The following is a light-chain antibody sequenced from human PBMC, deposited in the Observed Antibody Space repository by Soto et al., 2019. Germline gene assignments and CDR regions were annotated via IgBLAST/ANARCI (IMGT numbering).Light chain of an antibody. Sequence: EIVLTQSAGTLSWSPGERATLSYRASQSVSSSYLAWYQQKPGQAPRLLIYGASSRATGIPDRFSGSGSETDFTLTISRLEPEDFAGYYCQQYGSASWTFGQGTKVEIK. CDR3: QQYGSASWT. CDR1: QSVSSSY. J-gene: IGKJ1*01. CDR2: GAS. V-gene: IGKV3-20*01.